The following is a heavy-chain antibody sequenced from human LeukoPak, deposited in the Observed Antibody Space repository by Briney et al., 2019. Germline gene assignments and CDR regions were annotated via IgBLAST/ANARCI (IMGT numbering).Heavy chain of an antibody. CDR2: INSDGSST. D-gene: IGHD2-15*01. J-gene: IGHJ4*02. Sequence: GRSLRLSCAASGFTFSSYWMHWVRQAPGKGLVWLSRINSDGSSTSYADSVTGRFTISRDNAKNTLYLQMNSLRAEDTAVYYCARVGLAATTRATFDYWGQGTLGTVSS. CDR1: GFTFSSYW. V-gene: IGHV3-74*01. CDR3: ARVGLAATTRATFDY.